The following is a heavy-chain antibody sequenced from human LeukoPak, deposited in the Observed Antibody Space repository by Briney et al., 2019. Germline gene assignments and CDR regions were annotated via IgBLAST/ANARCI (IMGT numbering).Heavy chain of an antibody. Sequence: PGGSLRLSCAASGYTFSSYAMSWVRLAPGKGLEWVSAISGSGGSTYYADSVKGRFTISRDNSKNTLYLQMNSLRAEDTAVYYCAKDVFRYFDKYTPGGYFDLWGRGSLVTVSS. CDR2: ISGSGGST. J-gene: IGHJ2*01. CDR1: GYTFSSYA. D-gene: IGHD3-9*01. V-gene: IGHV3-23*01. CDR3: AKDVFRYFDKYTPGGYFDL.